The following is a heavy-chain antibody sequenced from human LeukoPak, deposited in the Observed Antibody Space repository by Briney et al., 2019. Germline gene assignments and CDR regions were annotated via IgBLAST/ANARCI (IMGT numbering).Heavy chain of an antibody. V-gene: IGHV3-74*01. D-gene: IGHD3-22*01. J-gene: IGHJ3*02. CDR1: GFTFSSHW. CDR2: INSDGSST. Sequence: GGSLRLSCAASGFTFSSHWMHWVRQAPGKGLVWVSRINSDGSSTSYADSVKGRFTISRDNAKNTLYLQMNSLRAEDTAVYYCARVNSRYDTNAFDIWGQGTMVTVSS. CDR3: ARVNSRYDTNAFDI.